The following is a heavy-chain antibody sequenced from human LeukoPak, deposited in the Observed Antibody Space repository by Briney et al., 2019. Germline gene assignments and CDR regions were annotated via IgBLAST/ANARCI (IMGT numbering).Heavy chain of an antibody. CDR1: GYTLTELS. J-gene: IGHJ5*02. CDR2: FDPEDGET. D-gene: IGHD3-3*01. Sequence: ASVKVSCKVSGYTLTELSMHWVRQAPGKGLEWMGGFDPEDGETIYAQKFQGRVTMTEDTSTDTAYMELSSLRSEDTAVYYCARGPITIFGVVMYWFDPWGQGILVTVSS. CDR3: ARGPITIFGVVMYWFDP. V-gene: IGHV1-24*01.